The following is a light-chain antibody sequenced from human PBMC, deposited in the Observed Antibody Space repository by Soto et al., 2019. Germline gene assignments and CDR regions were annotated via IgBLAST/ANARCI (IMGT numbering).Light chain of an antibody. CDR1: QSVSSSY. Sequence: EIVLTQSPGTLSLSPGERATLSCRASQSVSSSYLAWYQQKPGQAPRLHIYGASGRATGIPDRFSGSGSGTDFTLSISRLEPEDFAVYYCQQYGSSPQTFAQGTKVEIK. V-gene: IGKV3-20*01. CDR3: QQYGSSPQT. J-gene: IGKJ1*01. CDR2: GAS.